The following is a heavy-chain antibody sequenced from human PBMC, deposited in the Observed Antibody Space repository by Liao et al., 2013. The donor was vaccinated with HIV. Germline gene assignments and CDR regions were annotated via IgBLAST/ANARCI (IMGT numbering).Heavy chain of an antibody. CDR2: IYYTGNT. CDR1: GGSISSGRSY. Sequence: QVELQESGPGLVKPSQTLSLTCTVSGGSISSGRSYWSWIRQPAGKGLEWIGSIYYTGNTYYNPSLKSRVTISVDTSKNQFSLKLSSVTAADTAVYYCARSRGNFYYMDVWGNGTTVTVS. V-gene: IGHV4-61*02. CDR3: ARSRGNFYYMDV. J-gene: IGHJ6*03.